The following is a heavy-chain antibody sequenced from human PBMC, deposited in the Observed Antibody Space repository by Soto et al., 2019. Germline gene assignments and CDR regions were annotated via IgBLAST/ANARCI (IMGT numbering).Heavy chain of an antibody. CDR1: GFTLSWYW. CDR2: IHSGGTTT. CDR3: ARVAGDCSGSSCELYGMDV. D-gene: IGHD2-2*01. V-gene: IGHV3-74*01. J-gene: IGHJ6*02. Sequence: EVQLVESGGGLVQPGGSLRLSCAASGFTLSWYWMHWVRQAPGKGLVWVSRIHSGGTTTTYADSVKGRFTISRDNAKNTLYLQMNSLRAEDTAVYYCARVAGDCSGSSCELYGMDVWGQGTTVTVSS.